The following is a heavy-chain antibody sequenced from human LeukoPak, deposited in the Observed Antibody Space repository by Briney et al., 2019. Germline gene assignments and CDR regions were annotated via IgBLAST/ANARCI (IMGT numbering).Heavy chain of an antibody. CDR1: GFTFSSYG. V-gene: IGHV3-23*01. CDR2: VSGNSATT. Sequence: GGSLRLSCAASGFTFSSYGMSWVRQAPGKGLEWVSIVSGNSATTYYADSVKGRFAISRDNSRNTLYLQMNSLRAEDTAVYYCAREGSPFDCWGQGTLVTVSS. J-gene: IGHJ4*02. CDR3: AREGSPFDC.